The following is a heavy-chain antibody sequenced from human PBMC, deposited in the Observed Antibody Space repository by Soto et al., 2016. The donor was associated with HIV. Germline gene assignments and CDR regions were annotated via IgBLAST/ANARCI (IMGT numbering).Heavy chain of an antibody. CDR2: IIPIFDTT. D-gene: IGHD6-19*01. Sequence: QVQLVQSGAEVKKPGSAVKVSCKASGGTFSSYALSWVRQAPGQGLEWMGGIIPIFDTTNYAQKFQGRVTITADESTSTAYMELSSLRSEDTAIYYCARDRKYSNGGYFDSWARERWSPSPQ. V-gene: IGHV1-69*13. J-gene: IGHJ4*02. CDR1: GGTFSSYA. CDR3: ARDRKYSNGGYFDS.